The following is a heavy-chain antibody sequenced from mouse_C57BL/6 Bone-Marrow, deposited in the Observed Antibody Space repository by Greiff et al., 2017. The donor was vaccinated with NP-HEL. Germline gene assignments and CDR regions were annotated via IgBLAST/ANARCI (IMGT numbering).Heavy chain of an antibody. CDR2: IDPSDSYT. CDR1: GYTFTSYW. V-gene: IGHV1-69*01. J-gene: IGHJ4*01. D-gene: IGHD1-1*01. CDR3: ARSPDYYGTPYGGAMDY. Sequence: QVQLQQPGAELVMPGASVKLSCKASGYTFTSYWMHWVKQRPGQGLEWIGEIDPSDSYTNYNQKFKGKSTLTVDKSSSTAYMQLSSLTSEDSAVYYCARSPDYYGTPYGGAMDYWGQGTSVTVSS.